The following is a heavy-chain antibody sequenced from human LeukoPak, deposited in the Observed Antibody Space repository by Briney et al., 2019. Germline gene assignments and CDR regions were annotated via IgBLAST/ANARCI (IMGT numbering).Heavy chain of an antibody. D-gene: IGHD3-10*01. J-gene: IGHJ4*02. CDR1: GFTFSKHG. Sequence: GGSLRLSCAASGFTFSKHGMNWVRQAPGKGLEWVSGISGSDGSTYYADSVKGRFTISRDNSRNTLYLQMNSLRGEDTAVYYCAKNIGGLDYWGQGTLVTVSS. CDR3: AKNIGGLDY. V-gene: IGHV3-23*01. CDR2: ISGSDGST.